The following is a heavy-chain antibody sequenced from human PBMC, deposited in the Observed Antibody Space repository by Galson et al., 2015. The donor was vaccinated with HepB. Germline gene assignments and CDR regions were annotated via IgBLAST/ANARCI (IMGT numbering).Heavy chain of an antibody. V-gene: IGHV3-30*18. Sequence: SLRLSCAASGFTHRNYGMHWVRQAPGKGLEWVAVISYDGSKQYYADSVKGRFTISRDNSKNTLYLQMNSLRAEDTAVYYCAKDGNLPYSSNWYSYYYYMDVWGKGTTVTVSS. CDR1: GFTHRNYG. CDR3: AKDGNLPYSSNWYSYYYYMDV. D-gene: IGHD6-13*01. CDR2: ISYDGSKQ. J-gene: IGHJ6*03.